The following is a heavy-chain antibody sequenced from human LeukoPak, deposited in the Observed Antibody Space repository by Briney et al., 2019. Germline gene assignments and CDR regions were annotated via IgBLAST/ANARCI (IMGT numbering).Heavy chain of an antibody. D-gene: IGHD3-10*01. CDR1: GASISSVTYS. CDR3: ARGAHRLREIIIGGLDY. CDR2: RHYSGST. V-gene: IGHV4-30-4*07. J-gene: IGHJ4*02. Sequence: PSETLSLTCGVSGASISSVTYSSWNWIRQPPGKGLEWIGYRHYSGSTSYNPSLRSRVTISVDTSKNQFSLKLTSVTAADTAVYYCARGAHRLREIIIGGLDYWGQGILVTVSS.